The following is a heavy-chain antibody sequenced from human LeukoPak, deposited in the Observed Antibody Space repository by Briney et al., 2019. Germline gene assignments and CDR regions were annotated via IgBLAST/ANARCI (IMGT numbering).Heavy chain of an antibody. CDR1: GDSIRSYY. CDR3: ASHLRSFPDY. V-gene: IGHV4-59*08. D-gene: IGHD3-3*02. J-gene: IGHJ4*02. Sequence: PSETLSLTCTFSGDSIRSYYWSWIRQPPGKGLGWLGYIYYSGTTNYNPSLKSRLTMSLDTSKKHLSLRLTSVSAADTAVYYCASHLRSFPDYWGQGTLVTVSS. CDR2: IYYSGTT.